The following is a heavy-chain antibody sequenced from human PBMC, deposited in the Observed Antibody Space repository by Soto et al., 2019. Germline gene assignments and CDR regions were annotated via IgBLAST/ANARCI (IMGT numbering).Heavy chain of an antibody. Sequence: GGSLRLSCAASGFTVSSNYMSWVRQAPGKGLEWVSVIYSGGSTYDADSVKGRFTISRDNSKNTLYLQMNSLRAEDTAVYYCARQHSGSYYFDYWGQGTPVTVSS. V-gene: IGHV3-66*04. D-gene: IGHD1-26*01. CDR1: GFTVSSNY. CDR2: IYSGGST. J-gene: IGHJ4*02. CDR3: ARQHSGSYYFDY.